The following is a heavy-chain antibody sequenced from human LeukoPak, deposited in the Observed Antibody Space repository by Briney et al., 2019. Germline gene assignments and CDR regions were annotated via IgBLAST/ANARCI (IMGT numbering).Heavy chain of an antibody. CDR3: ARDDDYYDSSGYYYDYFDY. J-gene: IGHJ4*02. Sequence: PGGSLRLSCAASGFTFSSYGMSWVRQAPGKGLEWVANIKQDGSEKYYVDSVKGRFTISRDNAKNSLYVQMNSLRAEDTAVYYCARDDDYYDSSGYYYDYFDYWGQGTLVTVSS. D-gene: IGHD3-22*01. CDR2: IKQDGSEK. V-gene: IGHV3-7*01. CDR1: GFTFSSYG.